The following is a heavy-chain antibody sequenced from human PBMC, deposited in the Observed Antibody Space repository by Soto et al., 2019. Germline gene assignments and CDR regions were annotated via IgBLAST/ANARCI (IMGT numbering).Heavy chain of an antibody. V-gene: IGHV1-8*01. D-gene: IGHD6-19*01. CDR3: ARKLAVAGILNI. J-gene: IGHJ3*02. CDR2: MNPNSGNT. CDR1: GYTFTSYD. Sequence: ASVKVSCKASGYTFTSYDINWVRQATGQGLEWMGWMNPNSGNTGYAQKFQGRVTMTRNTSISTAYMELSSLRSEDTAVYYCARKLAVAGILNIWGRGTMVTVSS.